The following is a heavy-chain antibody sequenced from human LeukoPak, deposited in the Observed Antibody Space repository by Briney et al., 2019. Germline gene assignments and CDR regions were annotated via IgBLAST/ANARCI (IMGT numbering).Heavy chain of an antibody. CDR2: VNTNSGNT. J-gene: IGHJ6*02. CDR1: GYTFTRYD. D-gene: IGHD3-10*02. CDR3: ASSYVGHYGMDV. Sequence: ASVKVSCKASGYTFTRYDINWVRQATGQGLEWLGWVNTNSGNTGSAQNFQGRVTITRDTSISTAYMELSSLRSEDTAVYYCASSYVGHYGMDVWGQGTTVTVSS. V-gene: IGHV1-8*03.